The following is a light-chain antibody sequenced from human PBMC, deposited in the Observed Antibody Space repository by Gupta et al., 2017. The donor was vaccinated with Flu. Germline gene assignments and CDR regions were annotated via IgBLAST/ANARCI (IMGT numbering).Light chain of an antibody. J-gene: IGKJ4*01. CDR2: GAS. Sequence: PGTLSLSPGERATLSCRASQSVTNNYLAWYHQKPGQAPRLLMFGASSRAPGSPDRFNGSGSVTDFTLTISSRETEDFAVYYGRQYAGFITFGGGTKVEIK. V-gene: IGKV3-20*01. CDR1: QSVTNNY. CDR3: RQYAGFIT.